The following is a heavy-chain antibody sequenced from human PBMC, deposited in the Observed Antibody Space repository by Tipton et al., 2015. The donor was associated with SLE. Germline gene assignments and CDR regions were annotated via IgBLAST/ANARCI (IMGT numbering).Heavy chain of an antibody. D-gene: IGHD1-26*01. V-gene: IGHV3-23*01. Sequence: LSLTCAASGFTFSSYAMSWVRQAPGKGLEWVSAISGSGGSTYYADSVKGRFTISRDNSKNTLYLQMNSLRAEDTAVYYCAEDRALLILGRVDYWGQGTLVTVSS. CDR3: AEDRALLILGRVDY. CDR2: ISGSGGST. CDR1: GFTFSSYA. J-gene: IGHJ4*02.